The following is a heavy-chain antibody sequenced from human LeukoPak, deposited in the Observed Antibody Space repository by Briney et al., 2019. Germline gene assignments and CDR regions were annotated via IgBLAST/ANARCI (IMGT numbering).Heavy chain of an antibody. CDR2: IYYSGST. D-gene: IGHD3-10*01. V-gene: IGHV4-59*01. Sequence: SETLSLTCTVSGGSITDYNCSWLRQPPGKGLEWIGYIYYSGSTDDNPSLKSRVTISVDTSKIQFSLKLSSVTAADTAVYYCARSGPGSGTLYSSAYYYYGLDVWGQGTTVIVSS. CDR3: ARSGPGSGTLYSSAYYYYGLDV. J-gene: IGHJ6*02. CDR1: GGSITDYN.